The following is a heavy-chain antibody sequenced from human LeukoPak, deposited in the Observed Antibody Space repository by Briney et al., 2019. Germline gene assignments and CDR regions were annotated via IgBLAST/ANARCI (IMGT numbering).Heavy chain of an antibody. J-gene: IGHJ4*02. Sequence: GGSLRLSCAASGFTFSSYSMNWVRQAPGKGLEWLSYISSTSNTIYYADSVKGRFTISRDNAKNSLYLQMNSLRAEDTAVFYCARGGWNKFDYWGQGTLVTVSS. CDR2: ISSTSNTI. CDR1: GFTFSSYS. V-gene: IGHV3-48*01. CDR3: ARGGWNKFDY. D-gene: IGHD3-22*01.